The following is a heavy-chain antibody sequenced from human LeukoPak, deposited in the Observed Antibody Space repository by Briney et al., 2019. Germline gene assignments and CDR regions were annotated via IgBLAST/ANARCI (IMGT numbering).Heavy chain of an antibody. J-gene: IGHJ4*02. CDR2: ISGSGGST. D-gene: IGHD2-15*01. CDR1: GFTFSSYA. V-gene: IGHV3-23*01. CDR3: AKVGRYCSGGSCQSRMHYFDY. Sequence: GGSLRLSCAASGFTFSSYAMSWVRQAPGKGLEWVSAISGSGGSTYYADSVKGRFTISRDNSKNTLYLQMNSLRAEDTAVYYCAKVGRYCSGGSCQSRMHYFDYWGQGTLVTVSS.